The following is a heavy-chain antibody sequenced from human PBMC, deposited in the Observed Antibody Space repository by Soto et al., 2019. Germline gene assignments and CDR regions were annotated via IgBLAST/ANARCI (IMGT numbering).Heavy chain of an antibody. CDR1: GGSISSYY. D-gene: IGHD4-17*01. Sequence: PSETLSLTCTVSGGSISSYYWSWIRQPPGKGLEWIGYIYYSESTNYNPSLKSRVTISVDTSKNQFSLKLSSVTAADTAVYYCARRYGDCFDFWGQGTLVTVSS. CDR3: ARRYGDCFDF. J-gene: IGHJ4*02. CDR2: IYYSEST. V-gene: IGHV4-59*08.